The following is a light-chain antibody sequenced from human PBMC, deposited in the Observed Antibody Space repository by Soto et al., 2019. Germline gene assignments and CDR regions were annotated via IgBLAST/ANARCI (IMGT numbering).Light chain of an antibody. Sequence: EIVMTQSPATLSVSPGERATLSCRASQSVSSNLAWYQQKPGQAPRLLMYGASTRATGIPARFSGSGSGTQFTFTISSLQSEDFAVYYCQQYNNWPPITFGQGTRLEIK. CDR3: QQYNNWPPIT. J-gene: IGKJ5*01. CDR1: QSVSSN. V-gene: IGKV3-15*01. CDR2: GAS.